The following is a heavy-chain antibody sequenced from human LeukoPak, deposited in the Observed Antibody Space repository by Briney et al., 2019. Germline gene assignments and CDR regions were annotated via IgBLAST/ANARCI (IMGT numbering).Heavy chain of an antibody. CDR1: RYTFTSYY. CDR3: AGELRSGYYRWIDY. CDR2: INPSGGST. V-gene: IGHV1-46*01. D-gene: IGHD3-3*01. Sequence: ASVKVSCKASRYTFTSYYIHWVRQAPGQGLGWMGIINPSGGSTSYAQKFQGRATMTRDTSTSTVYMELSSLRSEDTAVYYCAGELRSGYYRWIDYWGQGTLVTVSS. J-gene: IGHJ4*02.